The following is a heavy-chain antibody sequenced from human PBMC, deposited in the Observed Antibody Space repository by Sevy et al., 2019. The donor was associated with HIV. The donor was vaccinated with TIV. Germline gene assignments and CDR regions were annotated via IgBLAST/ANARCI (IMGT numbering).Heavy chain of an antibody. CDR3: ARDGLSSGWLFDS. CDR2: IWYDGSNN. D-gene: IGHD6-19*01. CDR1: GFTFSSYG. V-gene: IGHV3-33*01. Sequence: GGSLRLSCAASGFTFSSYGMHWVRQSPGKGLEWVAVIWYDGSNNYYADSVKGRFTISRDNSKNTLYLQMNSLRGEDTPVYYCARDGLSSGWLFDSWGQGTLVTVSS. J-gene: IGHJ4*02.